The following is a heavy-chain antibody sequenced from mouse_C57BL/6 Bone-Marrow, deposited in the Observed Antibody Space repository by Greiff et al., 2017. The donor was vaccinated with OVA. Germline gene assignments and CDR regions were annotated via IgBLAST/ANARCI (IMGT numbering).Heavy chain of an antibody. J-gene: IGHJ4*01. D-gene: IGHD1-1*01. V-gene: IGHV5-12*01. CDR1: GFTFSDYY. CDR3: ARLITTVVAMDY. Sequence: EVQLVESGGGLVQPGGSLKLSCAASGFTFSDYYMYWVRQTPEKRLEWVAYISNGGGSTYYPDTVKGRFTISRDNAKNTLYLQMSRLKSEDTAMYYCARLITTVVAMDYWGQGTSVTVSS. CDR2: ISNGGGST.